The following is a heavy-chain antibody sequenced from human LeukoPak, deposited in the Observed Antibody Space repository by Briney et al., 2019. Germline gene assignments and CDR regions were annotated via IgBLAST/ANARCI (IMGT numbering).Heavy chain of an antibody. CDR3: ARAVAGDDAFDI. J-gene: IGHJ3*02. CDR1: GGSISSYY. V-gene: IGHV4-59*01. D-gene: IGHD6-19*01. CDR2: IYYSGST. Sequence: PSETLSLTCTVSGGSISSYYWSWIRQPPGKGLEWIGYIYYSGSTNYNPSLKSRVIISVDTSKNQFSLKLSSVTAADTAVYYCARAVAGDDAFDIWGQGTMVTVSS.